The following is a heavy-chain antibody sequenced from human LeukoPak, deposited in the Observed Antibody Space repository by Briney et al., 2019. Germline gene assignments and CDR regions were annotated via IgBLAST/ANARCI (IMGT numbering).Heavy chain of an antibody. CDR1: GFTFSSYS. CDR2: ISSSSSTI. V-gene: IGHV3-48*04. D-gene: IGHD2-15*01. Sequence: GGSLRLSCAASGFTFSSYSMNWVRQAPGKGLEWVSYISSSSSTIYYADSVKGRFTISRDNAKNSLYLQMNSLRAEDTAVYYCARDRHYCSGGSCYSASGDAFDIWGQGTMVTVSS. CDR3: ARDRHYCSGGSCYSASGDAFDI. J-gene: IGHJ3*02.